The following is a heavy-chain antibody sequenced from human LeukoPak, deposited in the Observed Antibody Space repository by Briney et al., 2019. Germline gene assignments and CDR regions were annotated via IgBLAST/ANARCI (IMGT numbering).Heavy chain of an antibody. CDR2: INPSAGST. CDR3: ARGRDLMRGSYFLDYFDY. CDR1: GYTFTTYY. V-gene: IGHV1-46*01. Sequence: GASVKVSCKSSGYTFTTYYIHWVRQAPGQGLEWMGIINPSAGSTSYGQKFQGRVTMTRDTSTSTVYMELSSLRSEDTAVYYCARGRDLMRGSYFLDYFDYWGQGTLVTVSS. D-gene: IGHD3-10*01. J-gene: IGHJ4*02.